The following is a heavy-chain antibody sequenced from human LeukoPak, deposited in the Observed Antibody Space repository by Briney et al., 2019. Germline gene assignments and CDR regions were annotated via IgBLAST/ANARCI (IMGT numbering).Heavy chain of an antibody. Sequence: GESLKISCKGSGYSFTSYWIGWVRQMPGKGLEWMGIIYPGDSDTRYSPSFQGQVTISADKSIGTAYLQWSSLKASDTAMYYCARSRLQRVDWFDPWGQGTLVTVSS. D-gene: IGHD6-25*01. CDR2: IYPGDSDT. V-gene: IGHV5-51*01. CDR3: ARSRLQRVDWFDP. J-gene: IGHJ5*02. CDR1: GYSFTSYW.